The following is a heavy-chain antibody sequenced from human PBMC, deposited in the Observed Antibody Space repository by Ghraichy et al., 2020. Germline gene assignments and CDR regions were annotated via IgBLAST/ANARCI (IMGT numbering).Heavy chain of an antibody. V-gene: IGHV4-59*01. Sequence: GSLRLSCTVSGGSISRYYWSWIRQPPGKGLEWIGYIYYSGSTNYNPALKSRVTISIDTSKNQFSLKLSSVTAADTAVYYCARDGGSSSSGRKLNWFDPWGQGTLVTVSS. CDR3: ARDGGSSSSGRKLNWFDP. J-gene: IGHJ5*02. CDR1: GGSISRYY. CDR2: IYYSGST. D-gene: IGHD6-6*01.